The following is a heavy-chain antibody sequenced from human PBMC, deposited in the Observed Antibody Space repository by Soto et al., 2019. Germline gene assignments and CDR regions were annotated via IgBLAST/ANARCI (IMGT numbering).Heavy chain of an antibody. V-gene: IGHV3-21*01. Sequence: EVQLVESGGGLVKPGGSLRLSCAASGFTFSSYSMNWVRQAPGKGLEWVSSISSSSSYIYYADSVKGRFTISRDNAKNSLYLQMNSLRAEDTAVYYCARDPSKLLWFGKLLKANWFDPWGQGTLVTVSS. D-gene: IGHD3-10*01. CDR1: GFTFSSYS. CDR3: ARDPSKLLWFGKLLKANWFDP. J-gene: IGHJ5*02. CDR2: ISSSSSYI.